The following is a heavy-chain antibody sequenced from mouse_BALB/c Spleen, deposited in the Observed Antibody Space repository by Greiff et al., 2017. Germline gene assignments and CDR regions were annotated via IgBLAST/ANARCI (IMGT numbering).Heavy chain of an antibody. CDR2: ISSGGSYT. V-gene: IGHV5-6*02. Sequence: DVKLVESGGDLVKPGGSLKLSCAASGFTFSSYGMSWVRQTPGKRLEWVATISSGGSYTYYPDSVKGRFTISRDNAKNTLYLQMSSLKSEDTALYYCESRGCNYVMDYWGQGTSVTVSS. CDR3: ESRGCNYVMDY. J-gene: IGHJ4*01. CDR1: GFTFSSYG.